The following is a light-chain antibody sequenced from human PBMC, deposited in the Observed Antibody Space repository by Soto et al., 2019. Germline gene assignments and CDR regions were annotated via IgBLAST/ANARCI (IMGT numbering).Light chain of an antibody. CDR2: LGS. J-gene: IGKJ1*01. CDR3: MQALQAPLT. V-gene: IGKV2-28*01. Sequence: VVTQSPLSLPVTPGEPASISCRSSQSLLTSNGYNYLDWYLQKPGQSPQLLIYLGSSRASGVPDRFSGSGSGTDFTLTISRVEAEDVGFYYCMQALQAPLTFGQGTKVDIK. CDR1: QSLLTSNGYNY.